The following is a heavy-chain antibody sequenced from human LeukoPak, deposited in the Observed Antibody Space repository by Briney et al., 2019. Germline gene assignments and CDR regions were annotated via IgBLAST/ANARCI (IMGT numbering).Heavy chain of an antibody. D-gene: IGHD3-22*01. CDR2: INSDGSSR. J-gene: IGHJ6*03. CDR3: ARGRQEVSMIVVVMTAVSYYLDV. V-gene: IGHV3-74*01. CDR1: GFTFSNYW. Sequence: GGSLRLSCAASGFTFSNYWMHWVRQAPGKGLVWVSRINSDGSSRNYADSVKCRFTISRDNAKNTLYLQMNSLRAEDTAVYYCARGRQEVSMIVVVMTAVSYYLDVWGKGTTVTVS.